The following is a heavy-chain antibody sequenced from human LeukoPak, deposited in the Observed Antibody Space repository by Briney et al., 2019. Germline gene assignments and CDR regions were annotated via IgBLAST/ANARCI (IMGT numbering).Heavy chain of an antibody. D-gene: IGHD6-6*01. V-gene: IGHV3-33*06. CDR3: AKDRGLSIAARPYYYFDY. Sequence: GGSLRLSCAASGFTFSSYGMHWVRQAPGKGLEWVAVIWYDGTNKYYGDSVKGRFSISRDNSKNTLYLQMNSLRVEDTAVYYCAKDRGLSIAARPYYYFDYWGQGTLVTVSS. CDR1: GFTFSSYG. CDR2: IWYDGTNK. J-gene: IGHJ4*02.